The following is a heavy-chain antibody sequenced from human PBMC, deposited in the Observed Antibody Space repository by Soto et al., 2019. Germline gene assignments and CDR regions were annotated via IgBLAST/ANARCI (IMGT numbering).Heavy chain of an antibody. CDR3: ASGVYYDSSGYYYLPPFFDY. CDR2: IYHSGST. D-gene: IGHD3-22*01. Sequence: QVQLQESGPGLVKPSGTLSLTCAVSGGSISSSNWWSWVRQPPGKGLEWIGEIYHSGSTNYNPSLKSRVTISVDKSKNQFSLKLSSVTAADTAVYYCASGVYYDSSGYYYLPPFFDYWGQGTLVTVSS. CDR1: GGSISSSNW. V-gene: IGHV4-4*02. J-gene: IGHJ4*02.